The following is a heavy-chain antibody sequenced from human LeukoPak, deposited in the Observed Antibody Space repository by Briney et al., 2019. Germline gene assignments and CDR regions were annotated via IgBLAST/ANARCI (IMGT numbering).Heavy chain of an antibody. Sequence: GGSLRLSCAASGFTFSDYNMNWVRQAPGKGLEWVSYITNGGSTIHHADSVKGRFTISRDDAKKTLYLQMNSLRAEDTAVYYCARSIGLTGGGVDVWGQGTTVTVSS. CDR2: ITNGGSTI. CDR1: GFTFSDYN. CDR3: ARSIGLTGGGVDV. V-gene: IGHV3-11*01. D-gene: IGHD3-9*01. J-gene: IGHJ6*02.